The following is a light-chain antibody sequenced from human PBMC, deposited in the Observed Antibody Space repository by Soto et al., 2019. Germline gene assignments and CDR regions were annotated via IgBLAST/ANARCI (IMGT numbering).Light chain of an antibody. CDR3: QKYNSAPQT. CDR2: AVS. J-gene: IGKJ1*01. CDR1: QDFNDY. V-gene: IGKV1-27*01. Sequence: DIQMTQSPSSLSASVGDRVTITCRASQDFNDYLAWYQHKPGKVPELLIYAVSTLQSRVPSRFSGGGSGKDFTLTISSLQPEDVATYYCQKYNSAPQTFGQGTKVEIK.